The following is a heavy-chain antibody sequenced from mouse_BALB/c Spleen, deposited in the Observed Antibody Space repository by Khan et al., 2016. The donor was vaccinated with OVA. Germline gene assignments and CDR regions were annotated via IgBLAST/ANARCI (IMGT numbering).Heavy chain of an antibody. D-gene: IGHD2-14*01. J-gene: IGHJ3*01. V-gene: IGHV1-80*01. CDR2: IYPGDGDT. CDR1: GYAFSNYW. CDR3: ARSGYDYFAY. Sequence: VELVESGAELVRPGSSVKISCKASGYAFSNYWMNWVKQRPGQGLEWIGQIYPGDGDTSFNGKFRGKATLTADKSSSTAYMQLSSLTYEDSAVYFCARSGYDYFAYWGQGTLVTVSA.